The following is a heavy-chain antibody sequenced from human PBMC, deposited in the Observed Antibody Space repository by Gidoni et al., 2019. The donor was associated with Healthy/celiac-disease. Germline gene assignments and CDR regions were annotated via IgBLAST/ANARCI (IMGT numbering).Heavy chain of an antibody. CDR3: ARRAWGSGGRRRYNWFDP. CDR2: INHSGSS. Sequence: IGEINHSGSSDYNTSLKSRVTISVDTSKNQFSLKLSSVTAADTAVYYCARRAWGSGGRRRYNWFDPWGQGTLVTVSS. J-gene: IGHJ5*02. D-gene: IGHD2-15*01. V-gene: IGHV4-34*01.